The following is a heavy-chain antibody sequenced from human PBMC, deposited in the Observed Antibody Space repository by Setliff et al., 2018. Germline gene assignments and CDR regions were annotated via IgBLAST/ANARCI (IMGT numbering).Heavy chain of an antibody. V-gene: IGHV1-2*06. CDR2: VNPASGGT. Sequence: ASVKVSCKAFGYTFTDYYIHWVRQAPGQGLEWMGRVNPASGGTNYAQRFQGRVTMTRDTSISTAYMDLSRLRSDDTAVYYCARDLYNSGSDYWGQGTLVTVSS. J-gene: IGHJ4*02. CDR3: ARDLYNSGSDY. D-gene: IGHD6-25*01. CDR1: GYTFTDYY.